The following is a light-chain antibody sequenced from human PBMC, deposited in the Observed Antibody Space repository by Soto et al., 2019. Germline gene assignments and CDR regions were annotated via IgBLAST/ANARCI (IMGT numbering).Light chain of an antibody. CDR1: QSVSGW. Sequence: DIQMTQSPSTLSASVGDRVTITCRASQSVSGWLAWFQQKPGRAPKVLIYKASSLESGVPSRFSGSGFGTEFTLTINSLQPDDFATYYCQQYNSYWTFGQGTKVEMK. J-gene: IGKJ1*01. V-gene: IGKV1-5*03. CDR3: QQYNSYWT. CDR2: KAS.